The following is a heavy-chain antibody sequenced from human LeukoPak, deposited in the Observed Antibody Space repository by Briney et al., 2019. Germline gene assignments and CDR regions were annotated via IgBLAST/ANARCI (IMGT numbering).Heavy chain of an antibody. D-gene: IGHD3-22*01. CDR3: ARDPGSSDTSGYFYPGKFTY. V-gene: IGHV3-11*01. J-gene: IGHJ4*02. CDR1: GFNFRDYY. CDR2: ISSAGTTI. Sequence: GGSLRLSCVASGFNFRDYYMIWSRQASGKGLEWLSYISSAGTTIYYADSLKGRFTISRDNAKNSLYLQMNSLRAEDTAFYYCARDPGSSDTSGYFYPGKFTYWGQGSLVTVSS.